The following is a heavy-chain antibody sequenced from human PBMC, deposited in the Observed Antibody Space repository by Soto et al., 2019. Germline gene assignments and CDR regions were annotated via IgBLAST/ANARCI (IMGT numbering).Heavy chain of an antibody. Sequence: QVQLQESGPGLVKSSGTLSLTCAVSGGSISSSNWWSWVRQPPGKGLEWIGEIYHSGSTNYNPSLKSRVTISVDKSKNQFSLKLSSVTAADTAVYYCARAMGYYGSGRRFDPWGQGTLVTVSS. J-gene: IGHJ5*02. CDR3: ARAMGYYGSGRRFDP. CDR1: GGSISSSNW. V-gene: IGHV4-4*02. D-gene: IGHD3-10*01. CDR2: IYHSGST.